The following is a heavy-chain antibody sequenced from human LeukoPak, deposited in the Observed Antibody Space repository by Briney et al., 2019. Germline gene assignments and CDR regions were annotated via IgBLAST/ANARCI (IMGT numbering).Heavy chain of an antibody. D-gene: IGHD3-3*01. CDR1: GYSFTSYW. J-gene: IGHJ4*02. V-gene: IGHV5-51*01. CDR2: IYPGDSDT. Sequence: GESLQISCKASGYSFTSYWIGWVRQMPGKGLEWMGIIYPGDSDTRYSPSFQGQVTISADKSISPAYLQWSSLKASDTAMYYCERFEYYDFWSGYRRGHYFDYWGQGTLVTVSS. CDR3: ERFEYYDFWSGYRRGHYFDY.